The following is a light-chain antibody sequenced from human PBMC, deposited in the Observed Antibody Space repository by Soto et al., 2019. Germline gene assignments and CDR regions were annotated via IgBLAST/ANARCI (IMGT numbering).Light chain of an antibody. CDR2: AAS. J-gene: IGKJ1*01. CDR1: QRLSASD. CDR3: LQRAFWPRT. Sequence: EIVLTQSPGTLSLSPGQRATLSCRASQRLSASDIAWYQQKPGQAPRLLIYAASSRATGIPDRFSGSGSGTDFTLTISRLEPEDFAVYYCLQRAFWPRTFGQGTKVDIK. V-gene: IGKV3D-20*02.